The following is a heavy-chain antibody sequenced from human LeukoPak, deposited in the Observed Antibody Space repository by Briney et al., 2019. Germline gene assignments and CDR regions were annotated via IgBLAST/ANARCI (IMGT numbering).Heavy chain of an antibody. CDR1: GFTFSSYG. V-gene: IGHV3-30*02. CDR2: IRYDGSNK. Sequence: PGGSLRLSCAASGFTFSSYGMHWVRQAPGKGLEWVAFIRYDGSNKYYADSVKGRFTISRDNSKNTLYLQMNSLRAEDTAVYYCARGSEVVAARFDYWGQGTLVTVSS. J-gene: IGHJ4*02. D-gene: IGHD2-15*01. CDR3: ARGSEVVAARFDY.